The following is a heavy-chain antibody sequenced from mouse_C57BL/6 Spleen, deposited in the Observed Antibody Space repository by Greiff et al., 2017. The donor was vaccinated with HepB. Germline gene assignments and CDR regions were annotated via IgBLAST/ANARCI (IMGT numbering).Heavy chain of an antibody. CDR2: IDPSDSYT. CDR1: GYTFTSYW. V-gene: IGHV1-50*01. CDR3: ARDYSNYDY. J-gene: IGHJ2*01. D-gene: IGHD2-5*01. Sequence: VQLQQSGAELVKPGASVKLSCKASGYTFTSYWMQWVKQRPGQGLEWIGEIDPSDSYTNYNQKFKGKATLTVDTSSSTAYMQLSSLTSEDSAVYDCARDYSNYDYWGQGTTLTVSS.